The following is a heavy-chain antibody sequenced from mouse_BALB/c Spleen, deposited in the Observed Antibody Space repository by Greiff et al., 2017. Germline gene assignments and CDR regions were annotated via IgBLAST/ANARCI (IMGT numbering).Heavy chain of an antibody. CDR1: GYSITSDYA. CDR3: AREGVLYYFDY. Sequence: EVQLQQSGPGLVKPSQSLSLTCTVTGYSITSDYAWNWIRQFPGNKLEWMGYISYSGSTSYNPSLKSRISITRDTSKNQFFLQLNSVTTEDTATYYCAREGVLYYFDYWGQGATLTVSS. CDR2: ISYSGST. J-gene: IGHJ2*01. V-gene: IGHV3-2*02.